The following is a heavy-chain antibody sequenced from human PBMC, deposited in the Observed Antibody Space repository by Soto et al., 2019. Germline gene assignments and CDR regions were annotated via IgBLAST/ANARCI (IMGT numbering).Heavy chain of an antibody. CDR2: INPNSGGT. D-gene: IGHD5-18*01. CDR1: GYTFTGYY. J-gene: IGHJ6*01. V-gene: IGHV1-2*04. Sequence: ASVKVSCKASGYTFTGYYMHWVRQAPGQGLEWMGWINPNSGGTNYAQKFQGWVTMTRDTSISTAYMELSRLRSDDTAVYYCGIVPRQYSYNVCPISGHGPTGTGSS. CDR3: GIVPRQYSYNVCPI.